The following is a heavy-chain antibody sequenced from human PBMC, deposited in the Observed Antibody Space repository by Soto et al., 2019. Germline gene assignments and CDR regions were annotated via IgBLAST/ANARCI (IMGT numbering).Heavy chain of an antibody. V-gene: IGHV1-46*03. D-gene: IGHD3-10*01. Sequence: QVQLVQSGAEVKKPGASVKVSCKASGYTFTSHHMHWVRQVPGEGLDWMGIINPRSGGTKSPQRFQRSVTMPRDTSTSTVYMELSSLRSEDTAVYYCCSLDYGQWYWGQGTLVTVSS. J-gene: IGHJ4*02. CDR1: GYTFTSHH. CDR3: CSLDYGQWY. CDR2: INPRSGGT.